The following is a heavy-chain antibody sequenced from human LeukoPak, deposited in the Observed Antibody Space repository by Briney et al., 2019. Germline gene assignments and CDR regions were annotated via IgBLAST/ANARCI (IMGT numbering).Heavy chain of an antibody. CDR2: ISGSGGST. Sequence: PGGSLRRSCAASGFTFSSYAMSWVRQAPGKGLEWVSAISGSGGSTYYADSVKGRFTISRDNSKNTLYLQMNSLRAEDTAVYYCAKDSRTLYYYDSSGPKGFDYWGQGTLVTVSS. CDR1: GFTFSSYA. J-gene: IGHJ4*02. V-gene: IGHV3-23*01. CDR3: AKDSRTLYYYDSSGPKGFDY. D-gene: IGHD3-22*01.